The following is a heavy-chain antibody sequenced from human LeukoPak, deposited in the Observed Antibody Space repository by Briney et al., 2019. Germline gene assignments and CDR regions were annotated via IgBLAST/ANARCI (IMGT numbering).Heavy chain of an antibody. CDR1: GFSLSPSGVG. CDR3: AHRSQVLVGATALYYFDY. D-gene: IGHD1-26*01. J-gene: IGHJ4*02. V-gene: IGHV2-5*02. CDR2: IYCDDDK. Sequence: SGPTLRNPTQTLTLTCTFSGFSLSPSGVGVGWIRQPPGKALEWLALIYCDDDKRYSPSLKSRLTITKGTSKNQVVLTMTNMDPVDTATYYCAHRSQVLVGATALYYFDYWGQGTLVTVSS.